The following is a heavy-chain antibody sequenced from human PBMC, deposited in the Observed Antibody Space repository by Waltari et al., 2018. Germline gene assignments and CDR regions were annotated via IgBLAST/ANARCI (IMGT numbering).Heavy chain of an antibody. CDR2: INSNSGVP. Sequence: QVQLVQSGAEEKKPGASVKVSCKASGYPFTDYYIHWVRQAPGQGLEWMGWINSNSGVPNYAQKFQGRVTLTRDTSITTVYMELSSLRSDDTAVYHCARYNPTLWLDSWGQGTLVTVSS. J-gene: IGHJ4*02. D-gene: IGHD1-1*01. CDR3: ARYNPTLWLDS. CDR1: GYPFTDYY. V-gene: IGHV1-2*02.